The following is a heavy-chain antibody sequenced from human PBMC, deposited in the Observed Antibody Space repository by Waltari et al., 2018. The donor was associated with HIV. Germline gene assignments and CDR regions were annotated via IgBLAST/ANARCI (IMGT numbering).Heavy chain of an antibody. J-gene: IGHJ4*02. CDR2: ISSSGSTI. CDR1: GFPSISFS. D-gene: IGHD1-26*01. V-gene: IGHV3-48*01. Sequence: EVPLVVSGGGLVQPGGSLRALCVAFGFPSISFSMNWVRQAPGKGLEWFSYISSSGSTIYYANSVRGRFTISRDNAKNSLYLQLNSLRAEDTAVYYCARDYSGTYADFDYWGQGTLVTVSS. CDR3: ARDYSGTYADFDY.